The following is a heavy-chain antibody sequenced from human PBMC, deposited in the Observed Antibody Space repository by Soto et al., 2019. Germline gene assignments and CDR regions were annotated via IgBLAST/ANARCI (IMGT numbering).Heavy chain of an antibody. D-gene: IGHD2-15*01. V-gene: IGHV4-39*01. CDR1: GGSISRSDYY. Sequence: QLQLQESGPGLVKPSDTLSLTGTVSGGSISRSDYYWGWIRQPPGKGLEWIGSISYSGTTYYNPSLKSRVTISLDTSKKQFSLRLSSVSAADTAVYYGTLGHCSGGSCLNYYGMDVWGQGTTVIVSS. CDR3: TLGHCSGGSCLNYYGMDV. J-gene: IGHJ6*02. CDR2: ISYSGTT.